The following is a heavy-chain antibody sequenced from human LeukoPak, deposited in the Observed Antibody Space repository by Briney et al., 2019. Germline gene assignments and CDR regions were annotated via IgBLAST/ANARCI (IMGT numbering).Heavy chain of an antibody. D-gene: IGHD6-13*01. CDR3: AKEKPYSSSRTLYYFDY. J-gene: IGHJ4*02. CDR2: ICGSDGSR. CDR1: GLTFSTYA. V-gene: IGHV3-23*01. Sequence: GGSLRLSCAASGLTFSTYAMSWVRQAPGKGLEWVSAICGSDGSRYYADSVKGRFTISRDNSKNTPYLHINSLRAEDTAVYYCAKEKPYSSSRTLYYFDYWGQGTVVIVSS.